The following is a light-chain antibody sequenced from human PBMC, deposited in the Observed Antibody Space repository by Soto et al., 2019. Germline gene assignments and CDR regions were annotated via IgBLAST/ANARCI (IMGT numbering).Light chain of an antibody. CDR2: EGN. CDR3: CSPAGSSTFV. V-gene: IGLV2-23*01. J-gene: IGLJ1*01. Sequence: QSALTQPASVSGSPGQSITISCTGSSSDVGDYNLVSWYQHHPGRAPKLMIYEGNKRPSGVSNRFSGSKSGNTASLTISGLQAEDEADYYCCSPAGSSTFVFGTGTKLTVL. CDR1: SSDVGDYNL.